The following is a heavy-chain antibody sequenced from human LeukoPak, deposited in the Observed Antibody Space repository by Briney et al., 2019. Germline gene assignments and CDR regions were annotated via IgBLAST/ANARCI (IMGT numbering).Heavy chain of an antibody. CDR3: AKDGLRLDY. J-gene: IGHJ4*02. Sequence: PGRSLRLSCAASGFTFSSYAMHWVRQAPGKGLEWVAVISYDGSNKYYADSVKGRFTISRDNSKNTLYLQMNSLRAEDTAVYYCAKDGLRLDYWGQGTLVTVSS. CDR1: GFTFSSYA. V-gene: IGHV3-30-3*01. D-gene: IGHD6-19*01. CDR2: ISYDGSNK.